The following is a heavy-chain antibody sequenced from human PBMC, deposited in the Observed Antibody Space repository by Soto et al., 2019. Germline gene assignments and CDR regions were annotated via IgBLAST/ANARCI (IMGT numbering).Heavy chain of an antibody. D-gene: IGHD3-16*01. V-gene: IGHV4-59*01. CDR3: ARSYDYVWGYWFGP. Sequence: ETLSLTCTVSGGSIYSYYWSWIRQPPGKGLEWLGYIYHTGTTNYNPSLKSRVTMSVDTSKMQFSLNLNSVTAADTAVYYCARSYDYVWGYWFGPWGQGTLVTVSS. CDR2: IYHTGTT. J-gene: IGHJ5*02. CDR1: GGSIYSYY.